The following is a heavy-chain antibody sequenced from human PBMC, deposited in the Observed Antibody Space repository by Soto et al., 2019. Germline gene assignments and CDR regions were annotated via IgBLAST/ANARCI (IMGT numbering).Heavy chain of an antibody. CDR3: VMVDNYVTPTPQDV. V-gene: IGHV1-18*01. CDR1: SYIFVNYG. D-gene: IGHD3-16*01. Sequence: QVQLVQSGDEVKKPGASVKVSCKASSYIFVNYGIAWVRQAPGQGLEWMGWISPYTGNTHSATKVQGRLTMTTDTXASTAYMDLGSLTSDDTAVYYCVMVDNYVTPTPQDVWGQGTTVTVSS. J-gene: IGHJ6*02. CDR2: ISPYTGNT.